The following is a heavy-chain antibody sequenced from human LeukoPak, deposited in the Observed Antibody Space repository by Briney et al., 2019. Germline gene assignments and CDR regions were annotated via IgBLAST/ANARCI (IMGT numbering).Heavy chain of an antibody. J-gene: IGHJ1*01. V-gene: IGHV3-48*03. CDR2: ISSSAITI. CDR1: GFTFNNYE. Sequence: PGGSLRLSCAASGFTFNNYEMNWMRQAPGEGLEWVSYISSSAITIYYADSVKGRFTISRDNAKNSLYLQMNSLRVEDTAVYYCARDRYNEYFHYWGQGTLVTVSS. CDR3: ARDRYNEYFHY. D-gene: IGHD3-9*01.